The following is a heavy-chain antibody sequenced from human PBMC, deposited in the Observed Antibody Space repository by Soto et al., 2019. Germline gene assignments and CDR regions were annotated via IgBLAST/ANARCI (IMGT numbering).Heavy chain of an antibody. V-gene: IGHV3-23*01. CDR2: ISANSGNT. D-gene: IGHD2-21*02. Sequence: ELQLLESGGGFVQPGGSLRLSCTASGFGLSTYAISWVRQAPGKGLEWVSVISANSGNTDYADSVKGRFTISRDKSENTVFLHMNRLRAEDTAVYYCALPSCGGDCYSPFDYWGQGTLVTVSS. CDR3: ALPSCGGDCYSPFDY. J-gene: IGHJ4*02. CDR1: GFGLSTYA.